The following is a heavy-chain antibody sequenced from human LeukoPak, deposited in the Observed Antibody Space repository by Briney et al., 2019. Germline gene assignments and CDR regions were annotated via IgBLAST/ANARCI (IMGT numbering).Heavy chain of an antibody. Sequence: GGSLRLSCAASGFTFSSYGMHWVRQAPGKGLEWVAVISYDGSNKYYADSVEGRFTISRDNSKNTLYLQMSSLRAEDTAVYYCAKAATSGWDAFDIWGQGTMVTVSS. CDR3: AKAATSGWDAFDI. D-gene: IGHD6-19*01. CDR2: ISYDGSNK. CDR1: GFTFSSYG. V-gene: IGHV3-30*18. J-gene: IGHJ3*02.